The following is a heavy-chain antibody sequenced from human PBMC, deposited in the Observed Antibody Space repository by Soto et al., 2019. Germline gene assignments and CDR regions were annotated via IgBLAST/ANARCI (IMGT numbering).Heavy chain of an antibody. Sequence: QGQLVQSGAEVKKPGASVKLSCKASGFTFSNYGLNWVRQAPGQGLEWMGWVSANNGHTNYAQNLQGRVSMTTDTSPSTAYMELRGLTFDDTAVYYCARDIESVTAKHFFYYYAMDVWGQGTTVTVSS. V-gene: IGHV1-18*01. CDR3: ARDIESVTAKHFFYYYAMDV. CDR2: VSANNGHT. D-gene: IGHD2-8*01. J-gene: IGHJ6*02. CDR1: GFTFSNYG.